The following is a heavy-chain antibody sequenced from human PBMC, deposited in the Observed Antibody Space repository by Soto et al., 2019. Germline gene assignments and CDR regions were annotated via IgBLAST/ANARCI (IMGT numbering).Heavy chain of an antibody. V-gene: IGHV4-4*02. D-gene: IGHD2-2*01. J-gene: IGHJ5*02. Sequence: SETLSLTCAVSGVPMTNTNWWSWVRQPPGKGLEWIGEVFHSGSTNYNPSLKSRVTISVHKSKNKFSLNLTSVTAADTAVYYCTRVAKGKCSGSRCYRRFDHWGPGTLVT. CDR3: TRVAKGKCSGSRCYRRFDH. CDR2: VFHSGST. CDR1: GVPMTNTNW.